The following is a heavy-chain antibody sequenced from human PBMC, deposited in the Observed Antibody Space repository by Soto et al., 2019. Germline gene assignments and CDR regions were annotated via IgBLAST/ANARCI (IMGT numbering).Heavy chain of an antibody. V-gene: IGHV1-2*02. Sequence: ASVKVSCKASGYTFTAYYMHWARQAPGQGLEWMGWINPKSGDTDFAQKFQGRVTMTRDTSISTAYMELSSLRSDDTAVYYCVRLYGSSGYYYDYWGQGTLVTVSS. J-gene: IGHJ4*02. CDR3: VRLYGSSGYYYDY. CDR1: GYTFTAYY. CDR2: INPKSGDT. D-gene: IGHD3-22*01.